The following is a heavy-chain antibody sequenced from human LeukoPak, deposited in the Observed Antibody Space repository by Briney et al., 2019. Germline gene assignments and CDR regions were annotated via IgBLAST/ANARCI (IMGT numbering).Heavy chain of an antibody. J-gene: IGHJ4*02. CDR1: GGTFSSYA. CDR3: AGEVDSSSWSPFDY. V-gene: IGHV1-69*04. Sequence: SVKVSCKASGGTFSSYAISWVRQAPGQGLEWMGRIIPILGIANYAQKFQGRVTITAGKSTSTAYMELSSLRSEDTAVYYCAGEVDSSSWSPFDYWGQGTLVTVSS. D-gene: IGHD6-13*01. CDR2: IIPILGIA.